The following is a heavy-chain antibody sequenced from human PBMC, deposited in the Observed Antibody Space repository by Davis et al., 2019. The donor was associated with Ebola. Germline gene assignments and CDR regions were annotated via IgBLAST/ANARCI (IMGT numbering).Heavy chain of an antibody. J-gene: IGHJ3*02. CDR3: ARRLGAFDI. Sequence: PSETLSLTCTVSGGSISSYYWSWIRQPPGKGLEWIGYIYTSGSTNYNPSLKSRVTISVDTSKNQFSLKLSSVTAADTAVYYCARRLGAFDIWGQGTMVTVSS. D-gene: IGHD4-11*01. V-gene: IGHV4-4*08. CDR2: IYTSGST. CDR1: GGSISSYY.